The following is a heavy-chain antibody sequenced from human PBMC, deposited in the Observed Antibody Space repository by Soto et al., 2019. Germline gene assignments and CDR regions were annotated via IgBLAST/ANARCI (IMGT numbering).Heavy chain of an antibody. CDR1: GYTFTSYG. D-gene: IGHD1-26*01. CDR2: ISAYNGNT. CDR3: ARDRWGIVGAKGGYYFDY. Sequence: ASVKVSCKASGYTFTSYGISWVRQAPGQGLEWMGWISAYNGNTNYAQKLQGRVTMTTDTSTSTAYMELRSLRSDDTAVYYCARDRWGIVGAKGGYYFDYWGQGTLVTVSS. V-gene: IGHV1-18*01. J-gene: IGHJ4*02.